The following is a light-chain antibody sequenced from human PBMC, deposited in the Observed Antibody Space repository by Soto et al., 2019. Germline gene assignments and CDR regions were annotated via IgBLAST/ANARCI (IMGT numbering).Light chain of an antibody. CDR1: SSDVGGYNY. Sequence: QSALTQPASVSGSPRQSITISCTGTSSDVGGYNYVSWYQQHPGKAPKLMIYEVSNRPSGVSNRFSGSKSGNTASLTISGLQAEDEADYYCTSYTSSITYVFGTGTKVTVL. V-gene: IGLV2-14*01. J-gene: IGLJ1*01. CDR3: TSYTSSITYV. CDR2: EVS.